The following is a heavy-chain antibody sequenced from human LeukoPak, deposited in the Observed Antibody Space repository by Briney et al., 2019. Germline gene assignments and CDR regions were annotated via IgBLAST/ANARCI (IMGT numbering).Heavy chain of an antibody. CDR2: IYPNGNT. D-gene: IGHD6-19*01. V-gene: IGHV3-23*01. CDR1: GFALSEYT. CDR3: VKDRQPDSAWTFDY. Sequence: PGGSLRLSCAASGFALSEYTTNWVRQAPEKGLEWVSAIYPNGNTFYADSVRGRFTISRDTSKSTLYLEMSSLRVEDTAIYYCVKDRQPDSAWTFDYCGQGTLVSVSS. J-gene: IGHJ4*02.